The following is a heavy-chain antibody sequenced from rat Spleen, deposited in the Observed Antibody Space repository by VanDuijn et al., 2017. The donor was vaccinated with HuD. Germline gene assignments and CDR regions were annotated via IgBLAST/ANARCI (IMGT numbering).Heavy chain of an antibody. J-gene: IGHJ3*01. CDR2: ISYDGIST. CDR3: ARQDTSGYSNWFTY. V-gene: IGHV5-7*01. D-gene: IGHD4-3*01. Sequence: EVQLVESGGGLVQPGRSLKLSCAASGFTFINYDMAWVRQTPKRGLEWVATISYDGISTFYRDSVRGRFTISSDDAKTTLYLQMDSLRSADTATYYCARQDTSGYSNWFTYWGQGTLVTVSS. CDR1: GFTFINYD.